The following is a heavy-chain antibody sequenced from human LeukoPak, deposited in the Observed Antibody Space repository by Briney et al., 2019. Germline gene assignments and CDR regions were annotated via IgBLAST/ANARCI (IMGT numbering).Heavy chain of an antibody. CDR1: GGSISSSNW. CDR2: IYHSGSP. D-gene: IGHD2-15*01. J-gene: IGHJ4*02. Sequence: SGTLSLTCAVSGGSISSSNWWSWVRQPPGKGLGWIGEIYHSGSPNYNPSLKSRVTISVDKSKNQFSLKQSSMTAADTAVYYCARAIELLSYFDYWGQGTLVTVSS. V-gene: IGHV4-4*02. CDR3: ARAIELLSYFDY.